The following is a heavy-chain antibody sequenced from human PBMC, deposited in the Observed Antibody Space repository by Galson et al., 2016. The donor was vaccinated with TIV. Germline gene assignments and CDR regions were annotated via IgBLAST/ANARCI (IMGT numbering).Heavy chain of an antibody. CDR1: GGTFRNDP. Sequence: SVKVSCKASGGTFRNDPINWARQAPGQGLEWMGGILPTSGTTNYAQRFQGRVSITTDESTSTVYMELSSLTSDDTAVYYCARDIPCGGTCYFFDDWGQGTLVAVSS. CDR2: ILPTSGTT. D-gene: IGHD3-16*01. J-gene: IGHJ4*02. V-gene: IGHV1-69*05. CDR3: ARDIPCGGTCYFFDD.